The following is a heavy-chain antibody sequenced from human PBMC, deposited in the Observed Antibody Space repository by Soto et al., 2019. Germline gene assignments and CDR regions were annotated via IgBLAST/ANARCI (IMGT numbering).Heavy chain of an antibody. J-gene: IGHJ4*02. D-gene: IGHD1-1*01. CDR3: ASPRLSSDGTTPIDY. Sequence: SETLSLTCTVSGGSISSGNYYWSWIRQPPGKGLEWIGFISYSGSTYYSTSLKSRVTISVDTSKSQFSLNLSFVTAADTAVYYCASPRLSSDGTTPIDYWGQGTLVTVSS. V-gene: IGHV4-30-4*01. CDR1: GGSISSGNYY. CDR2: ISYSGST.